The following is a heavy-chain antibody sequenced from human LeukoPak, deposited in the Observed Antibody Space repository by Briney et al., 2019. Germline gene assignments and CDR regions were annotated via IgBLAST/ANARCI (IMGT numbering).Heavy chain of an antibody. Sequence: GRSLRLSCAASGFTFSGYGMHWVRQAPGKGLEWVAVIWDDGSNKYYADSVKGRFTISRDNSKNTLYLQLNSLRAEDTAVYYCAKDSNSLYCTTGVCYTGGIHYWGKGTLVTVSS. V-gene: IGHV3-33*06. J-gene: IGHJ4*02. CDR1: GFTFSGYG. CDR3: AKDSNSLYCTTGVCYTGGIHY. CDR2: IWDDGSNK. D-gene: IGHD2-8*01.